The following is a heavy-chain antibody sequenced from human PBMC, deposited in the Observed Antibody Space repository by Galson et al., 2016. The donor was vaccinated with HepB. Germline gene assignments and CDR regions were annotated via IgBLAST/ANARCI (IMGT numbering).Heavy chain of an antibody. CDR3: AVIAVAGGTSDY. J-gene: IGHJ4*02. CDR2: MDILGDG. V-gene: IGHV3-13*01. D-gene: IGHD6-19*01. Sequence: LRLSCAASGFAFSEYDIHWVRQAAGKGLEWVSAMDILGDGYYSDSVKGRFIISRENAKSSLSLHMNSLRAEDTALYYCAVIAVAGGTSDYWGQGTLVTVSS. CDR1: GFAFSEYD.